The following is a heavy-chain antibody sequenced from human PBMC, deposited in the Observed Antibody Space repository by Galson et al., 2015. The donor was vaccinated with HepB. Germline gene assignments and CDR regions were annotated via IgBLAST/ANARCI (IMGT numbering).Heavy chain of an antibody. CDR2: IIPIFGTA. CDR3: ASFFRIRSSPKDAFDI. V-gene: IGHV1-69*13. J-gene: IGHJ3*02. CDR1: GGTFSSYA. D-gene: IGHD2-15*01. Sequence: SVKVSCKASGGTFSSYAISWVRQAPGQGLEWMGGIIPIFGTANYAQKFQGRVTITADESTSTAYMELSSLRSEDTAVYYCASFFRIRSSPKDAFDIWGQGTMVTVSS.